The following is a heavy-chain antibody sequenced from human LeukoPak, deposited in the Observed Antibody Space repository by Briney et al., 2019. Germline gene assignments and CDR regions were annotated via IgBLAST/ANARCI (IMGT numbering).Heavy chain of an antibody. Sequence: SETLSLTCSVSGGSISGHSWNWIRQPPGKGLEWIGYIYYSGSARYNPSLRSRVTISVDTSKNQVSLKLNSVTAADTAVYYCARGSQGVYYYGMDVWGQGTTVAVSS. V-gene: IGHV4-59*11. CDR2: IYYSGSA. CDR3: ARGSQGVYYYGMDV. D-gene: IGHD2-15*01. J-gene: IGHJ6*02. CDR1: GGSISGHS.